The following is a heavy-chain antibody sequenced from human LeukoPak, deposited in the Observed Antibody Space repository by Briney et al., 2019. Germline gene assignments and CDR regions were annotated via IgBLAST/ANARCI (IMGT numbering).Heavy chain of an antibody. Sequence: GGSLRLSCAASGFTFSSYSMNWVRQAPGKGLEWVSYISSSSTIYYADSVKGRFTISRDNAKNSLYLQMNSLRAEDTAVYYCAVIVGATTPPFDYWGQGTLVTVSS. CDR2: ISSSSTI. V-gene: IGHV3-48*01. CDR1: GFTFSSYS. CDR3: AVIVGATTPPFDY. J-gene: IGHJ4*02. D-gene: IGHD1-26*01.